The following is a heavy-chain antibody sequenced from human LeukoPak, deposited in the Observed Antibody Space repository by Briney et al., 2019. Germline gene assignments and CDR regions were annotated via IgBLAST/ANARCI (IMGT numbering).Heavy chain of an antibody. V-gene: IGHV4-61*02. CDR3: ARFYSGSLRFDS. D-gene: IGHD1-26*01. CDR1: GGSISSGSYY. Sequence: SQTLSLTCTVSGGSISSGSYYWSWIRQPAGKGLEWIGRIYTSGSTNYNPSLKSRVTISVDTSKNQFSLKLSSVTAADTAVYYCARFYSGSLRFDSWGQGTLVTVSS. J-gene: IGHJ5*01. CDR2: IYTSGST.